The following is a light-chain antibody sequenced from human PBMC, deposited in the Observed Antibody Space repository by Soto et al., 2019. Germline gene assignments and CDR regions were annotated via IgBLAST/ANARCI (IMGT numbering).Light chain of an antibody. Sequence: EILLTQSPATLSLSPGERATLSCGASQSVSSYLAWYQQKPGQAPRLLIYDASNRATGIPARFSGSGSGTDFTLTISSLEHEDFAVYYCQQRSNWHALTFGGGTKVDIK. CDR1: QSVSSY. CDR2: DAS. J-gene: IGKJ4*01. V-gene: IGKV3-11*01. CDR3: QQRSNWHALT.